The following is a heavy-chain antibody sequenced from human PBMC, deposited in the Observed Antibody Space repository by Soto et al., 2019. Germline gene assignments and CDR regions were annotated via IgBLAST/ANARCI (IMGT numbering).Heavy chain of an antibody. CDR3: ARDDIVVVPAAMGAFDI. J-gene: IGHJ3*02. Sequence: QVQLVESGGGVVQPGRSLRLSCAASGFTFSSYGMHWVRQAPGKGLEWVAVIWYDGSNKYYADSVKGRFTISRDNSKNTLYLQMNSLRAEDTAVYYCARDDIVVVPAAMGAFDIWGQVTMVTVSS. CDR2: IWYDGSNK. CDR1: GFTFSSYG. D-gene: IGHD2-2*01. V-gene: IGHV3-33*01.